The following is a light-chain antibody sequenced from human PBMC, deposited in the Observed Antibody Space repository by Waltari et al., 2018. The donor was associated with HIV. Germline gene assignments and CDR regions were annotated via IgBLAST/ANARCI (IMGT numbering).Light chain of an antibody. J-gene: IGLJ2*01. Sequence: QSALTQPASASGSPGQSITISCTGTISDIGSYNLVSWYQQYPGRAPKLIIYEVTKRPSGVSDRFSGSKSGNRASLTVAGLRVEDEADYYCCSYAGGRVFVLFGGGTRLTV. CDR3: CSYAGGRVFVL. V-gene: IGLV2-23*02. CDR1: ISDIGSYNL. CDR2: EVT.